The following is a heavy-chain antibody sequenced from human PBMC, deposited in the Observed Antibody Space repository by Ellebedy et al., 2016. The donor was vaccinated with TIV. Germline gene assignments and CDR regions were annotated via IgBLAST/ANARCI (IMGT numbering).Heavy chain of an antibody. CDR1: GFTFSSYG. J-gene: IGHJ4*02. V-gene: IGHV3-30*03. Sequence: GESLKISXAASGFTFSSYGMHWVRQAPGKGLEWVAVISYDGSNKYYADSVKGRFTISRDNSKNTLYLQMNSLRAEDTAVYYCARGGDEGDFDYWGQGTLVTVSS. D-gene: IGHD3-10*01. CDR3: ARGGDEGDFDY. CDR2: ISYDGSNK.